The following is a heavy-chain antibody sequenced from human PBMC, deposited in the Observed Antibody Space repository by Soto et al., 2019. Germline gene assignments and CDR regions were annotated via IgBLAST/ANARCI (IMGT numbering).Heavy chain of an antibody. CDR1: GYTFTRYA. CDR3: AGEVGLGTGHMDV. Sequence: ASVKVSCKASGYTFTRYAMHWVRQAPGQRLEWMGWINAGHGNTKYSQKFQGRVTITRDKSASTAYMELSSLRSEETAVYYCAGEVGLGTGHMDVWGQGTTVTVSS. CDR2: INAGHGNT. V-gene: IGHV1-3*01. D-gene: IGHD1-1*01. J-gene: IGHJ6*02.